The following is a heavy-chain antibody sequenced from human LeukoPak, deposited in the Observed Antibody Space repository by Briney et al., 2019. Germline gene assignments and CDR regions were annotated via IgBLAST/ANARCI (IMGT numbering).Heavy chain of an antibody. CDR2: MNPNSGNT. CDR1: GYTFTSYD. D-gene: IGHD3-16*02. J-gene: IGHJ4*02. Sequence: ASVKVSCKASGYTFTSYDINWVRQATGQGLEWMGWMNPNSGNTGYAQKLQGRVTMTTDTSTSTAYMELRSLRSDDTAVYYCARVTGPFGGVIVDRPFDYWGQGTLVTVSS. CDR3: ARVTGPFGGVIVDRPFDY. V-gene: IGHV1-8*01.